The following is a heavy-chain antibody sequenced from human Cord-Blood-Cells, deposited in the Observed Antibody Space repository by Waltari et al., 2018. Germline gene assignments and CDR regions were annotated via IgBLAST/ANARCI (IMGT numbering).Heavy chain of an antibody. J-gene: IGHJ4*02. CDR1: GFTFISYW. CDR2: IKQDGSEK. Sequence: EVQLVESGGGLVQPGGSLRLSCAASGFTFISYWMSWVRQAQGKGLEWVDNIKQDGSEKYYVDSVKGRFTISRDNAKNSLYLQMNSLRAEDTAVYYCARGVGDYWGQGTLVTVSS. CDR3: ARGVGDY. V-gene: IGHV3-7*01. D-gene: IGHD3-10*01.